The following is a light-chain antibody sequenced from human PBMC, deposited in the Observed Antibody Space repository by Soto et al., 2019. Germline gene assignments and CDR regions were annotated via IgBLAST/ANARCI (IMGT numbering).Light chain of an antibody. Sequence: QSVLTQPPSVSGAPGQRVTISCTGRSSNIGAGYDVHWYQQLPGTAPKLLIYGNSNRPSGVPDRFSGSKSGTSASLAITGLQAEDEADYYCQAHDSSLSGWVFGGGTKLIVL. CDR1: SSNIGAGYD. CDR3: QAHDSSLSGWV. V-gene: IGLV1-40*01. J-gene: IGLJ3*02. CDR2: GNS.